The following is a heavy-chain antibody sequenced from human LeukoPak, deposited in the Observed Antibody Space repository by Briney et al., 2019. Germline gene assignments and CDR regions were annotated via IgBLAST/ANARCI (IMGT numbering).Heavy chain of an antibody. J-gene: IGHJ4*02. CDR2: IYPGDSDT. CDR3: ARLLERGSVGY. V-gene: IGHV5-51*01. Sequence: GESLKISCKASGYNLLSYWIAWVRQMPGRGLEWMGVIYPGDSDTRYSPSFQGQVTISADKSISTAYLQWSSLKASDTAMYYCARLLERGSVGYWGQGTLVTVSS. CDR1: GYNLLSYW. D-gene: IGHD3-10*01.